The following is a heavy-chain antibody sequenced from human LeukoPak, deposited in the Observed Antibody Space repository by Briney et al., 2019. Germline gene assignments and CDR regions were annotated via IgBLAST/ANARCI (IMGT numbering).Heavy chain of an antibody. V-gene: IGHV4-4*07. D-gene: IGHD3-10*01. CDR2: IYTSGST. Sequence: SETLSLTCTVSGGSISSYYWSWIRQPAGKGLEWIGRIYTSGSTNYNPSLKSRVTMSVDTSKNQFSLKLSSVTAADTAVYYCARGRMAYYYGSGSYYFYGMDVWGQGTTVTVSS. CDR1: GGSISSYY. CDR3: ARGRMAYYYGSGSYYFYGMDV. J-gene: IGHJ6*02.